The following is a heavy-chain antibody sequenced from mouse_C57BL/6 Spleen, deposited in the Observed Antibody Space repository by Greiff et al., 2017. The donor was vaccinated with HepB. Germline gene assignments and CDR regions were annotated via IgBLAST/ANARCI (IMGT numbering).Heavy chain of an antibody. CDR2: IYPGSGST. CDR3: ARSEYGRSYGWYFDV. Sequence: VQLQQPGAELVKPGASVKMSCKASGYTFTSYWITWVKQRPGQGLEWIGDIYPGSGSTNYNEKFKSKATLTVDPSSSTAYMQLSSLPSEDSAVDFCARSEYGRSYGWYFDVWGTGTTVTVSS. D-gene: IGHD1-1*01. J-gene: IGHJ1*03. CDR1: GYTFTSYW. V-gene: IGHV1-55*01.